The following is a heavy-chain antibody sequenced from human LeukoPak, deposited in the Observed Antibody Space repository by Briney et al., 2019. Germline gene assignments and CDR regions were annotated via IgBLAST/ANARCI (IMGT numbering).Heavy chain of an antibody. CDR3: AREGYSYGFEDYYYGMDV. Sequence: GGSLRLSSAASGFTFSSYAMHWVRQAPGKGLEWVAVISYDGSNKYYADSVKGRFTISRDNSKNTLYLQMNSLRAEDTAVYYCAREGYSYGFEDYYYGMDVWGQGTTVTVSS. V-gene: IGHV3-30-3*01. CDR1: GFTFSSYA. J-gene: IGHJ6*02. CDR2: ISYDGSNK. D-gene: IGHD5-18*01.